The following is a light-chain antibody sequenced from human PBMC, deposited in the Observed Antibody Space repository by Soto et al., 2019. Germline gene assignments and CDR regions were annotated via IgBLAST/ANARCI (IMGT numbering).Light chain of an antibody. J-gene: IGKJ1*01. Sequence: DIQMTQSPSTLSASVGDRVTITCRASQSVTNWLAWYQQQPGKAPKILIYGASSLESGVPSRFSGLGSGTEFTLTISSLQPDDLATYYCQQYKSFPWTFGQGTKVEIK. V-gene: IGKV1-5*01. CDR1: QSVTNW. CDR2: GAS. CDR3: QQYKSFPWT.